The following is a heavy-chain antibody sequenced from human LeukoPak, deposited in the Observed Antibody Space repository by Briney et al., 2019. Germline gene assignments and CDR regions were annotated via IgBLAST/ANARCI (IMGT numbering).Heavy chain of an antibody. J-gene: IGHJ4*02. Sequence: GGSLRLSCAAPGFTFSNYAMSWVRQAPGKGLEWVSTISGSGDTTYYADSVKGRFTISRDNSKNTLYLQMNSLRAEDTAVYYCAKAKTQAMVLPGNYWGQGTLVTVSS. CDR1: GFTFSNYA. CDR3: AKAKTQAMVLPGNY. V-gene: IGHV3-23*01. D-gene: IGHD5-18*01. CDR2: ISGSGDTT.